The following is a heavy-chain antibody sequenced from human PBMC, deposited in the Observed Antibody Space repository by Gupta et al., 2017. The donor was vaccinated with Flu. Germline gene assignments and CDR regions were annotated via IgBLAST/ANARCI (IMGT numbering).Heavy chain of an antibody. CDR3: TADVPTHPNKIDY. V-gene: IGHV3-15*01. CDR2: IKDTGTT. J-gene: IGHJ4*02. CDR1: AG. Sequence: AGLSWVRLVPGKGLEWVGRIKDTGTTDYAAPVTGRFGISRDDSRSTLYLQMNSLKAEDTAIYYCTADVPTHPNKIDYWGQGTLVTVSS.